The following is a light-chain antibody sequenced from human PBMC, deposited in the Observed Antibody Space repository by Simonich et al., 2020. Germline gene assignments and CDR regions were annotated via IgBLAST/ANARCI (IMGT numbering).Light chain of an antibody. CDR1: NSDVESYYL. CDR3: CSYAGSSTSVV. CDR2: ESS. V-gene: IGLV2-23*01. J-gene: IGLJ2*01. Sequence: QSALTQPASVSGSPGQSIHISCPGPNSDVESYYLVSWYPQHPGKAPKLMIYESSKRPSGVSNRFAGSKSGNPASLTISGLQAEDEADYYCCSYAGSSTSVVFGGGTKLTVL.